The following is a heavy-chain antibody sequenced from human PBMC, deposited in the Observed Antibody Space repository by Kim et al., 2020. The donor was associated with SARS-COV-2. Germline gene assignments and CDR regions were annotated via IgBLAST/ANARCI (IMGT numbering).Heavy chain of an antibody. CDR1: GGSISSYY. Sequence: SETLSLTCTVSGGSISSYYWSWIRQPPGKGLEWIGYIYYSGSTNNNPSLKSRVTISVDTSKNQFSLKLSSVTAADTAVYYCARSSVTSPYYYFDYWGQGTLVTVSS. CDR2: IYYSGST. J-gene: IGHJ4*02. D-gene: IGHD4-17*01. CDR3: ARSSVTSPYYYFDY. V-gene: IGHV4-59*01.